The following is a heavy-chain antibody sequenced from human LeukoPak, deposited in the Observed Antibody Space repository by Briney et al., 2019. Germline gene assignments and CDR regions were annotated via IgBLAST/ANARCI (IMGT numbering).Heavy chain of an antibody. Sequence: SETLSLTCTVSGGSMSSYYWSWVRQPAGKGLVWIGRIYTSGSTYYNPSLKSRVTMSVDTSKNQFSLKLSSVTAADTAVYYCARDVDTFFDYWGQGTLVTVSS. CDR2: IYTSGST. V-gene: IGHV4-4*07. CDR3: ARDVDTFFDY. J-gene: IGHJ4*02. D-gene: IGHD5-18*01. CDR1: GGSMSSYY.